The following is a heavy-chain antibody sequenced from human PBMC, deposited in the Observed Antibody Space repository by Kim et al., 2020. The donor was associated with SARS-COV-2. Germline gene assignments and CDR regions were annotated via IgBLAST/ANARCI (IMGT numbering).Heavy chain of an antibody. CDR1: GYTFTSYA. V-gene: IGHV7-4-1*02. J-gene: IGHJ6*02. Sequence: ASVKVSCKASGYTFTSYAMNWVRQVPGQGLEWMGWINTNTGNPTYAQGFTGRFVFSLDTSVSTAYLQISSLKAEDTAVYYCARIEMDILTGYYYDYYYYGMDVWGQGTTVTVSS. CDR2: INTNTGNP. D-gene: IGHD3-9*01. CDR3: ARIEMDILTGYYYDYYYYGMDV.